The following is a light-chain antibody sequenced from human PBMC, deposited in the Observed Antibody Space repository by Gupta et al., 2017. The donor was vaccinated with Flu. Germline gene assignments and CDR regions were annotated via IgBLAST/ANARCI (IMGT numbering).Light chain of an antibody. V-gene: IGLV2-11*01. CDR1: SDDVGGYNY. CDR3: CSYAGSYSWV. J-gene: IGLJ2*01. CDR2: DVN. Sequence: QSVLTHPGSVSGSPGQSVNISCTGTSDDVGGYNYVSWYQQHLAKAPKIIIYDVNRRPSGVPDRFSGSRSGNTASLTISVLQAEDDAEYFCCSYAGSYSWVFGGGTKLTVL.